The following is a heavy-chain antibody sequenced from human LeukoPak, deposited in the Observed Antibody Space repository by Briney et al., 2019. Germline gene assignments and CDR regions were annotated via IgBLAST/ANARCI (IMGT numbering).Heavy chain of an antibody. CDR3: AREWELGSGAFDI. J-gene: IGHJ3*02. CDR2: INPNSGGT. V-gene: IGHV1-2*02. CDR1: GYTFTGYY. D-gene: IGHD7-27*01. Sequence: ASVKVSCKASGYTFTGYYMHWVRQAPGQGLEWMGWINPNSGGTNYAQKFQGRVTMTRDTSISTAYMELSRLRSDDTAVYYCAREWELGSGAFDIWGQGTMDTVSS.